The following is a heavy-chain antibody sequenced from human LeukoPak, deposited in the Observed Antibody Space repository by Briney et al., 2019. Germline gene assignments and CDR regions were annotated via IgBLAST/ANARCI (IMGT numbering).Heavy chain of an antibody. Sequence: GGSLRLACAASGFIFDDYAMHWVRQAPGKGLEWVSGISWNSGSIGYADSVKGRFTISRDNTKNSLYLQMNSLRAEDMALYYCARATKVFWTNSPIDYWGQGTLVTVSS. J-gene: IGHJ4*02. V-gene: IGHV3-9*03. CDR3: ARATKVFWTNSPIDY. CDR1: GFIFDDYA. CDR2: ISWNSGSI. D-gene: IGHD3/OR15-3a*01.